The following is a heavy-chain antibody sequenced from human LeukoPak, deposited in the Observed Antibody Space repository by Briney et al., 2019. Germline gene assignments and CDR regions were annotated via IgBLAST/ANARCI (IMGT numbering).Heavy chain of an antibody. CDR2: ISWNSIRI. CDR3: AKDRYSSGIRATFDY. CDR1: GFTFSSYA. D-gene: IGHD3-22*01. J-gene: IGHJ4*02. V-gene: IGHV3-9*01. Sequence: GGSLRLSCAASGFTFSSYAMSWVRQAPGKGLEWVSGISWNSIRIDYADSVKGRFTISRDNAKNSLYLQMNSLRAEDTALYYCAKDRYSSGIRATFDYWGQGTLVTVSS.